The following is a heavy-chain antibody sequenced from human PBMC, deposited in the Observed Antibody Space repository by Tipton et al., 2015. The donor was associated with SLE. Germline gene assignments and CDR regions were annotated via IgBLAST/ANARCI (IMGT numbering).Heavy chain of an antibody. CDR3: ARSGTARIAGAGPAFDI. V-gene: IGHV4-59*01. Sequence: TLSLTCTVSGGSISSYYWSWIRQPPGKGLEWIGYIYYSGSTNYNPSLKSRVTISVDTSKNQFSLKLSSATAADTAVYYCARSGTARIAGAGPAFDIWGQGTMVTVSS. D-gene: IGHD6-19*01. CDR2: IYYSGST. CDR1: GGSISSYY. J-gene: IGHJ3*02.